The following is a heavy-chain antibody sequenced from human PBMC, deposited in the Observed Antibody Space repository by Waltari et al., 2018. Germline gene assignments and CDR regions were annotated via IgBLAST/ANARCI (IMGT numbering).Heavy chain of an antibody. D-gene: IGHD3-16*01. CDR2: ISASTSYI. V-gene: IGHV3-21*01. CDR1: GFMFSAYS. Sequence: EPHLVESGGGLVKPGGSLRLSCEASGFMFSAYSMNWVRQAPGKGLELVSSISASTSYIYYAASVEGRFTISRDNARNSLFLQMNSLRAEDTAVYYCAKDNFGMDVWGQGTTVTVS. CDR3: AKDNFGMDV. J-gene: IGHJ6*02.